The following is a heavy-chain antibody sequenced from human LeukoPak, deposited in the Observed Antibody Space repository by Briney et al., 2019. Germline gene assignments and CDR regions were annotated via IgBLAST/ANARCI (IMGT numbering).Heavy chain of an antibody. CDR1: GGSFSGYY. CDR3: ARGPRGDNWFDP. D-gene: IGHD3-10*01. CDR2: INHSGST. J-gene: IGHJ5*02. Sequence: SETRSLTCAVYGGSFSGYYWSWIRQPPGKGLEWIGEINHSGSTNYNPSLKSRVTISVDTSKNQFSLKRSSVTAADTAVYYCARGPRGDNWFDPWGQGTLVSVSS. V-gene: IGHV4-34*01.